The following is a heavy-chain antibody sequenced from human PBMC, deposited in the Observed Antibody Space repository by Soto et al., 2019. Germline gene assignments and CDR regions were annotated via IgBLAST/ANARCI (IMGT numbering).Heavy chain of an antibody. D-gene: IGHD1-26*01. CDR3: ARDTPLSGSYLGPLRY. J-gene: IGHJ4*02. CDR1: GFTFSSYG. CDR2: IWYDGSNK. V-gene: IGHV3-33*01. Sequence: QVQLVESGGGVVQPGRSLRLSCAASGFTFSSYGMHWVRQAPGKGLEWVEVIWYDGSNKYYADSVKGRFTISRDNSKNTLYLQMNSLRAEDTAVYYCARDTPLSGSYLGPLRYWGQGTLVTVSS.